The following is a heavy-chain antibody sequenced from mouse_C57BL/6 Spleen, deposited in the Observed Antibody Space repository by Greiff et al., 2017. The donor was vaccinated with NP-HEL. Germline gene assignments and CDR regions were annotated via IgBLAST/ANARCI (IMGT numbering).Heavy chain of an antibody. CDR1: GYTFTSYW. V-gene: IGHV1-72*01. J-gene: IGHJ1*03. CDR2: IDPNSGGT. D-gene: IGHD1-1*01. Sequence: QVQLQQPGAELVKPGASVKLSCKASGYTFTSYWMHWVKQRPGRGLEWIGRIDPNSGGTKYNEKFKSKATLTVDKPSSTAYMQLSSLTSEDSAVYYCATHGSSYDWYFDVWGTGTTVTVSS. CDR3: ATHGSSYDWYFDV.